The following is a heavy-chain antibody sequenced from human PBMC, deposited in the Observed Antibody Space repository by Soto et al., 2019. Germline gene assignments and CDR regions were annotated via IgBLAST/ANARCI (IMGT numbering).Heavy chain of an antibody. D-gene: IGHD2-2*01. CDR3: ARERGIGYCSSTSCHDAFDI. CDR1: GGSFSGYY. CDR2: INHSGST. J-gene: IGHJ3*02. Sequence: QVQLQQWGAGLLKPSETLSLTCAVYGGSFSGYYWSWIRQPPGKGLEWIGEINHSGSTNYNPSLKSRVTISVDTSKNQSSLKLSSVTAADTAVYYCARERGIGYCSSTSCHDAFDIWGQGTMVTVSS. V-gene: IGHV4-34*01.